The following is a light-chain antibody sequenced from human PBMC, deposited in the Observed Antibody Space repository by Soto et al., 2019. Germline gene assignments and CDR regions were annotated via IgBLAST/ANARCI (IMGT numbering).Light chain of an antibody. Sequence: DIQMTQSPSTLSASVGDRVTITCRASQSISSWLAWYQQKPGKAPKLLIYKASSLESGVPSRFSGSGSGTEFTLTISSLQPERFATYYCQQYNNYPWTFGQGTKVEIK. V-gene: IGKV1-5*03. CDR1: QSISSW. CDR3: QQYNNYPWT. J-gene: IGKJ1*01. CDR2: KAS.